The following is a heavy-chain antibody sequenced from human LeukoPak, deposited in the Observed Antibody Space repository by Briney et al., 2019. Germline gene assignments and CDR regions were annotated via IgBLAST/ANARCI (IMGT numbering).Heavy chain of an antibody. D-gene: IGHD3-3*01. J-gene: IGHJ3*02. V-gene: IGHV3-21*01. CDR3: ARDGSYDFWSGIDAFDI. Sequence: PGGSLRLSCAASGFTFSDHYMDWVRQAPGKGLEWVSSISSSSSYIYYADSVKGRFTISRDNAKNSLYLQMNSLRAEDTAVYYCARDGSYDFWSGIDAFDIWGQGTMVTVSS. CDR2: ISSSSSYI. CDR1: GFTFSDHY.